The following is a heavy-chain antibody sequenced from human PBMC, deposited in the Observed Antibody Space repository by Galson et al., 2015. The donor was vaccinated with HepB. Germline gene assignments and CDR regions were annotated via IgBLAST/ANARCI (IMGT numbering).Heavy chain of an antibody. J-gene: IGHJ4*02. CDR2: IIPIFGTA. D-gene: IGHD3-3*01. V-gene: IGHV1-69*06. Sequence: SVKVSCKASGGTFSSYAISWARPAPGQGLEWMGGIIPIFGTANYAQKFQGRVTITADKSPSTAYMELSSLRSEDTAVYYCPRDAVPMNERITIFGVVITGGYYFDSWGKGTLVTVSS. CDR3: PRDAVPMNERITIFGVVITGGYYFDS. CDR1: GGTFSSYA.